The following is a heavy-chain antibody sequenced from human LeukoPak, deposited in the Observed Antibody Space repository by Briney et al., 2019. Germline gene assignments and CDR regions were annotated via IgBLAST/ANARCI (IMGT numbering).Heavy chain of an antibody. CDR2: INTNTGNS. J-gene: IGHJ4*02. CDR1: GYTFTSYA. Sequence: GASVKVSCKASGYTFTSYAMNWVRQAPGQGLEWMGWINTNTGNSTYAQGFTGRFVFSLDTSVSTAYLQISSLKAEDTAVYYCARGVLWFGELDGMGYWGQGTLVTVSS. V-gene: IGHV7-4-1*02. D-gene: IGHD3-10*01. CDR3: ARGVLWFGELDGMGY.